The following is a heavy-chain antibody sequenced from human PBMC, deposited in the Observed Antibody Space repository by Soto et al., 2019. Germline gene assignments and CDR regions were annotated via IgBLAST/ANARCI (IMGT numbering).Heavy chain of an antibody. J-gene: IGHJ4*02. CDR2: ISGSGGST. D-gene: IGHD6-19*01. V-gene: IGHV3-23*01. CDR3: AKDFLSGGWYDY. CDR1: GFTFCSHA. Sequence: SGGSLRLSFAAPGFTFCSHALSWGRPAPGKGLEWVSAISGSGGSTYYADSVKGRFTISRDNSKNTLYLQMNSLRAEDTAVYYCAKDFLSGGWYDYWGQGTLVTVSS.